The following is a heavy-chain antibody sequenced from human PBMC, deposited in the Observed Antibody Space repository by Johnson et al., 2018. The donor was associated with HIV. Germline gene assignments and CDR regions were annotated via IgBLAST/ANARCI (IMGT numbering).Heavy chain of an antibody. CDR3: ARKGDAFDI. J-gene: IGHJ3*02. V-gene: IGHV3-33*01. CDR2: IWYDGSNE. Sequence: QVRLVESGGGVVQPGRSLRLSCAASGFTFSSYGMHWVRQAPGKGLEWVAVIWYDGSNEHYADSVKGRFTISRDNSKNTLYLQMNSLRADDTAVYYCARKGDAFDIWGQGTMVTVSS. CDR1: GFTFSSYG.